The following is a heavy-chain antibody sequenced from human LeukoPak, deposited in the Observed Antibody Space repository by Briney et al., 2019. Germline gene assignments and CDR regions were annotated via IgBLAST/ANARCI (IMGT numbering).Heavy chain of an antibody. CDR3: ARSFDY. V-gene: IGHV3-74*01. CDR2: INSDGSNT. J-gene: IGHJ4*02. CDR1: GFTFSKYW. Sequence: AGGSLRLPCEASGFTFSKYWMHWVRQAPGKGLVWVSRINSDGSNTNYADSVKGRFTISRDNAKNTLYLQMNSLRAEDTAVYYCARSFDYWGQGNLVTVSS.